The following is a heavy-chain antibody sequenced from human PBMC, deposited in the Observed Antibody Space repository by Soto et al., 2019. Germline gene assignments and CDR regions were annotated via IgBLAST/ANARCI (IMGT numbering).Heavy chain of an antibody. CDR1: GFTFSSYA. V-gene: IGHV3-23*01. CDR3: AKDAYYDSSGYYYEAGDY. J-gene: IGHJ4*02. D-gene: IGHD3-22*01. CDR2: ISGSGGST. Sequence: GGSLRLSCAASGFTFSSYAMSWVRQAPGKGLEWVSAISGSGGSTYYADSVKGRFTISRDNSKNTLYLQMNSLRAEDTAVYYCAKDAYYDSSGYYYEAGDYWGQGTLVTVSS.